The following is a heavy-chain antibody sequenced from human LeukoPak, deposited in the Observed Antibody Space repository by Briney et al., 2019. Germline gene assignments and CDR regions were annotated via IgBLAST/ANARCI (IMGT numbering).Heavy chain of an antibody. CDR1: GDSISNTNYY. Sequence: SETLSLTCTVSGDSISNTNYYWGWIRQPPGKGLEWIGSIFYSGKTYYNPSLKSRVTISVDTSKNQFSLKLSSVTAADTAVYYCASHGMVRGVDSYWGQGTLVTVSS. D-gene: IGHD3-10*01. CDR2: IFYSGKT. CDR3: ASHGMVRGVDSY. V-gene: IGHV4-39*07. J-gene: IGHJ4*02.